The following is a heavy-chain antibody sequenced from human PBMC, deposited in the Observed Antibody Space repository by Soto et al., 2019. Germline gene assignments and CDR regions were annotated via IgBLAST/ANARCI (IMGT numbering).Heavy chain of an antibody. CDR1: GFTFSSYG. CDR2: ISYDGSNK. CDR3: AKDQWDRRTDIVVVVAATSSFYYYYGMDV. J-gene: IGHJ6*02. V-gene: IGHV3-30*18. D-gene: IGHD2-15*01. Sequence: QVQLVESGGGVVQPGRSLRLSCAASGFTFSSYGMHWVRQAPGKGLEWVAVISYDGSNKYYADSVKGRFTISRDNSKNTVYLQMNSLRAEDTAVYYCAKDQWDRRTDIVVVVAATSSFYYYYGMDVWGQGTTVTVSS.